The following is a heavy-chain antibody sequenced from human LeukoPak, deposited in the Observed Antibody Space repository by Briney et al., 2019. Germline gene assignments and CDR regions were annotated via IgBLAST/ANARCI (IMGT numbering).Heavy chain of an antibody. V-gene: IGHV1-46*01. Sequence: ASAKVSCKASGYTFTSYYMHWVRQAPGQGLEWMGIINPSGGSTSYAQKFQGRVTMTRDTSTSTVYMELSSLRSEDTAVYYCARLGITMVRGGDDAFDIWGQGTMVTVSS. J-gene: IGHJ3*02. CDR1: GYTFTSYY. CDR3: ARLGITMVRGGDDAFDI. D-gene: IGHD3-10*01. CDR2: INPSGGST.